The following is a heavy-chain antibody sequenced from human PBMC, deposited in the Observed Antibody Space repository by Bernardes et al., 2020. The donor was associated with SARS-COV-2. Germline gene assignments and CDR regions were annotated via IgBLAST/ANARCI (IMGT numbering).Heavy chain of an antibody. Sequence: SETLSLTCAVHGETFSGYYWSWIRQSPGKGLEWIGEINDSGSTKYNPALKSRVTISVDPSKNQFSLKLNSVTAADTAVYYYARGSAAVVSHFMLLFANWYCDLWGRGTLVTVSS. CDR2: INDSGST. V-gene: IGHV4-34*01. CDR3: ARGSAAVVSHFMLLFANWYCDL. D-gene: IGHD2-15*01. J-gene: IGHJ2*01. CDR1: GETFSGYY.